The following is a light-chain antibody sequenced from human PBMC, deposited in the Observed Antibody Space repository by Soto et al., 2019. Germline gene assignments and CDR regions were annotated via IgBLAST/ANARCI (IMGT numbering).Light chain of an antibody. V-gene: IGLV6-57*02. CDR3: QSYDRNNVNVV. J-gene: IGLJ2*01. CDR2: EDN. Sequence: NFMLTQPHSVSESPGKTVTISCTGSSGSIGSSYVQWFQQRPGSAPTTVIFEDNQRPSGVSDRFSGSVDSSSNSASLTISGLQTEDEADYYCQSYDRNNVNVVFGGGTKITVL. CDR1: SGSIGSSY.